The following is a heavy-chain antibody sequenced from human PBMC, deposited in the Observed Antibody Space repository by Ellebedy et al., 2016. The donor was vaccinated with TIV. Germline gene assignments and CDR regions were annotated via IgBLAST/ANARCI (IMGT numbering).Heavy chain of an antibody. CDR3: ARAQHAYYYDSSGYYVQDY. J-gene: IGHJ4*02. CDR2: IKQDGSEK. CDR1: GFTFSSYW. V-gene: IGHV3-7*04. Sequence: GESLKISCAASGFTFSSYWMSWVRQAPGKGLEWVANIKQDGSEKYYVDSVKGRFTISRDNAKNSLYLQMNSLRAEDTAVYYCARAQHAYYYDSSGYYVQDYWGQGTLVTVSS. D-gene: IGHD3-22*01.